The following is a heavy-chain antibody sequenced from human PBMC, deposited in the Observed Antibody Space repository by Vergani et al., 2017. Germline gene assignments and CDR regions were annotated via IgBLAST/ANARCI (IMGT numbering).Heavy chain of an antibody. CDR3: ARGGIAARRAYWYFDL. CDR1: GGSISSGGYY. CDR2: IYYSGST. J-gene: IGHJ2*01. Sequence: QVQLQESGPGLVKPSQTLSLTCTVSGGSISSGGYYWSWIRQHPGKGLEWIGYIYYSGSTYYNPSLKSRVTISVDTSKNQFSLKLSSVTAADTAVYYCARGGIAARRAYWYFDLWGRGTLVTVSS. V-gene: IGHV4-31*03. D-gene: IGHD6-6*01.